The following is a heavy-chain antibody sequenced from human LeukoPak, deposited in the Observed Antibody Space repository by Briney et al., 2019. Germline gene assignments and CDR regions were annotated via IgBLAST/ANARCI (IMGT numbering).Heavy chain of an antibody. Sequence: GESLKISCKGSGYMFTSYGISWVRQAPGQGLEWMGWISAYNGNINYAQKFQGRVTMTRDTSISTAYMELSGLRSDDTAVYYCARGPHWDPHFDYWGQGTLVTVSS. CDR3: ARGPHWDPHFDY. CDR1: GYMFTSYG. CDR2: ISAYNGNI. V-gene: IGHV1-18*01. J-gene: IGHJ4*02. D-gene: IGHD7-27*01.